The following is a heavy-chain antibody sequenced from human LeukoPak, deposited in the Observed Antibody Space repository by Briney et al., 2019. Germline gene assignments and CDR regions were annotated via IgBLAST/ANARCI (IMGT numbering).Heavy chain of an antibody. V-gene: IGHV3-21*01. CDR3: ARDEIYCTNGVCYPPNWFDP. Sequence: GGSLRLSCAASGFTFSDPYMDWVRQAPGRGLEWVSSISSISSYIYYAESVEGRFTISRDNAKNSLYLQMNSLRAEDTAVYYCARDEIYCTNGVCYPPNWFDPWGQGTLVTVSS. CDR1: GFTFSDPY. D-gene: IGHD2-8*01. CDR2: ISSISSYI. J-gene: IGHJ5*02.